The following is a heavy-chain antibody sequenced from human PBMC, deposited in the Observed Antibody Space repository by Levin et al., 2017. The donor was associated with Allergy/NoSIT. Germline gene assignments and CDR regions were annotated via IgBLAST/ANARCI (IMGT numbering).Heavy chain of an antibody. D-gene: IGHD3-10*01. J-gene: IGHJ4*02. CDR2: IYSSGSA. V-gene: IGHV4-61*02. Sequence: SQTLSLTCKVSGGSISSGSYYWSWIRQPAAKGLEWIGRIYSSGSANYNPSLKSRVTISVDTSKNQFSLKLSSVTAADTSVYYCARAEVGSEHWGQGTLVTVSS. CDR3: ARAEVGSEH. CDR1: GGSISSGSYY.